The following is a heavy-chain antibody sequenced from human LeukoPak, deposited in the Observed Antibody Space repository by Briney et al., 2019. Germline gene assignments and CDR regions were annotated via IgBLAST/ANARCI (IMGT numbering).Heavy chain of an antibody. CDR2: IYSSGST. V-gene: IGHV4-4*08. CDR1: GGXVNNNY. Sequence: SETLSLTCTVSGGXVNNNYCGWIRQPPGKGLEWVGYIYSSGSTTYNPSLESRLTISIDTSKNHFPLKLSSVTAADTAVYYCARDKPGIPDDGQTTQIRFDSWGQGTLVTVSS. CDR3: ARDKPGIPDDGQTTQIRFDS. J-gene: IGHJ4*02. D-gene: IGHD1-14*01.